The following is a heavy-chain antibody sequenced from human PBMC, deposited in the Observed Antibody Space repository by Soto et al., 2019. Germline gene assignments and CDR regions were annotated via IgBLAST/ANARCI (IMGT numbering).Heavy chain of an antibody. J-gene: IGHJ4*02. V-gene: IGHV4-31*03. Sequence: QVQLQESGPGLVKPSQTLSLTCTVSGGSISSGGPYWSWIRQHPGKGLEWIGYIYYSGSTYYNPPVTVRVPISVDTSTNQFSLKLTSVTAADTAVYYCARQDGYVAYWGQGTRVTVSS. CDR1: GGSISSGGPY. CDR3: ARQDGYVAY. CDR2: IYYSGST.